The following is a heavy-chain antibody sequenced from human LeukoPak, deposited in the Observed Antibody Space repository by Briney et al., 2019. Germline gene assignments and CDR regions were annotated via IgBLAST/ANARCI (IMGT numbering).Heavy chain of an antibody. CDR2: INHSGTT. J-gene: IGHJ4*02. CDR3: ASPILSN. CDR1: GGSFSGYY. D-gene: IGHD3-10*01. Sequence: PSETLSLTCAVYGGSFSGYYWSWIRQPPGKGLEWIGEINHSGTTNYNPSLKSRVTISVDTSKNQFSLKLSSVTAADTAVYYCASPILSNWGQGTLVTVSS. V-gene: IGHV4-34*01.